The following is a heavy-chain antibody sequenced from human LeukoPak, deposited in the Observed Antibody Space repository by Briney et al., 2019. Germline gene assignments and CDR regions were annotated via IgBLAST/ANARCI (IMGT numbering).Heavy chain of an antibody. Sequence: PGGSLRLSCAASGFTFRTYSMNWVRQAPGKGLDWVSYISSSSSVTHYADSVKGRFTISRDNAKNSLYLQMNSLRDEDTAVYYCARGVDSSSWYLFDYWGQGTLVTVPS. V-gene: IGHV3-48*02. CDR1: GFTFRTYS. CDR2: ISSSSSVT. D-gene: IGHD6-13*01. J-gene: IGHJ4*02. CDR3: ARGVDSSSWYLFDY.